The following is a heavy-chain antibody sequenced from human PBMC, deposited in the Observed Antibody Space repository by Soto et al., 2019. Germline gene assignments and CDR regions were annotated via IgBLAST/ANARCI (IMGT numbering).Heavy chain of an antibody. V-gene: IGHV1-18*01. D-gene: IGHD5-12*01. CDR3: ARVRETATITSFDY. J-gene: IGHJ4*02. CDR2: ISAYNGNT. CDR1: GYTFTSYG. Sequence: ASVKVSCKASGYTFTSYGISWVRQAPGQGLEWMGWISAYNGNTNYAQKFQGRVTITADESTSTAYMELSSLRSEDTAVYYCARVRETATITSFDYWGQGTLVTSPQ.